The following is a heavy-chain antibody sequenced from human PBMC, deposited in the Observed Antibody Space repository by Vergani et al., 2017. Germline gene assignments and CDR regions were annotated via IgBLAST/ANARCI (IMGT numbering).Heavy chain of an antibody. D-gene: IGHD6-13*01. CDR1: GFTFSSYA. CDR3: ARGSKAGIAAAGVTAFQH. Sequence: QVQLVESGGGAVQPGRSLRLSCAASGFTFSSYAMHWVRPAPGKGLEWVAVISYDGSNKYYADSVKGRFTISRDNSKNTLYLQMNSLRAEDTAVYYCARGSKAGIAAAGVTAFQHWGQGTLVTVSS. J-gene: IGHJ1*01. V-gene: IGHV3-30*04. CDR2: ISYDGSNK.